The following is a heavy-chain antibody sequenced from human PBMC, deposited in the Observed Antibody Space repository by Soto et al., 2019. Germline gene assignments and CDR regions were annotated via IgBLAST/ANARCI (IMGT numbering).Heavy chain of an antibody. CDR2: IIPIFGTA. CDR3: ARDGDSGYGDYYYGMDV. J-gene: IGHJ6*02. V-gene: IGHV1-69*13. CDR1: GGTFSSYA. D-gene: IGHD4-17*01. Sequence: GASVKVSCKASGGTFSSYAISWVRQAPGQGLEWKGGIIPIFGTANYAQKFRGRVTITADESTSTAYMELSSLRSEDTAVYYCARDGDSGYGDYYYGMDVWGQGTTVTVSS.